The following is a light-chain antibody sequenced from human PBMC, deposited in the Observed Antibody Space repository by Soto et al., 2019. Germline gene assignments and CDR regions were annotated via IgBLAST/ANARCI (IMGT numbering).Light chain of an antibody. V-gene: IGKV1-12*01. CDR3: QQAKTFPLT. CDR2: GAS. CDR1: QDIGTW. J-gene: IGKJ4*01. Sequence: DIQMTQSPSSVSASVGDRVTITCRASQDIGTWLVWYQQKPGKAPKLLIHGASSLQSGVPSRFSASGSGPDFNHTIRSLQPDDFAVYYCQQAKTFPLTFGGGTMVEIK.